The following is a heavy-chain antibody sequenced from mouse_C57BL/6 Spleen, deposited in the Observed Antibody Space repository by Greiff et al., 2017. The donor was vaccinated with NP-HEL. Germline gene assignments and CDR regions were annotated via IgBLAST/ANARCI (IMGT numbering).Heavy chain of an antibody. V-gene: IGHV5-4*01. J-gene: IGHJ3*01. CDR1: GFTFSSYA. CDR3: ARDGLAWFAY. Sequence: EVHLVESRGGLVKPGGSLKLSCAASGFTFSSYAMSWVRQTPEKRLEWVATISDGGSYTYYPDNVKGRFTISRDNAKNNLYLQMSHLKSEDTAMYYCARDGLAWFAYWGQGTLVTVAA. CDR2: ISDGGSYT.